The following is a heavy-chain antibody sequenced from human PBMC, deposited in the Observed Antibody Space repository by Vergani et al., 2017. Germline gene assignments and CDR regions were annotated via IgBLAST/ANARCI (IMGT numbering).Heavy chain of an antibody. CDR2: ISAYNGNT. CDR3: ARALRAYYDSSGYPFFDY. CDR1: GYTFTSYG. V-gene: IGHV1-18*04. Sequence: VQLVQSGAEVKKPGASVKVSCKASGYTFTSYGISWVRQAPGQGLEWMGWISAYNGNTNYAQKLQGRVTMTTDTSTSTAYMELRSLRSDDTAVYYCARALRAYYDSSGYPFFDYWGQGTLVTVSS. J-gene: IGHJ4*02. D-gene: IGHD3-22*01.